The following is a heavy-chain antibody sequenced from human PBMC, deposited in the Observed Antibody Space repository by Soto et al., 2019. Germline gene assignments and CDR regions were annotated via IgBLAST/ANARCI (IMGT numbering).Heavy chain of an antibody. J-gene: IGHJ6*02. V-gene: IGHV3-23*01. D-gene: IGHD5-18*01. Sequence: EVQLLESGGGLVQPGGSLRLSCAASGFTFSSYAMSWVRQAPGKGLEWVSAISGSGGSTYYADSVKGRFTISRDNSKNTLYLQMHSLRAEDTAVYYCAKANTARFLDLYYYYGMDVWGQGTTVTVSS. CDR1: GFTFSSYA. CDR3: AKANTARFLDLYYYYGMDV. CDR2: ISGSGGST.